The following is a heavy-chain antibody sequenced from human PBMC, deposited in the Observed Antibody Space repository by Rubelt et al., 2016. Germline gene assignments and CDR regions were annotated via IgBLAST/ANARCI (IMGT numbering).Heavy chain of an antibody. Sequence: VSSISSSSSYIYYADSVKGRFTISRDNAKNSLYPQMNSLRAEDTAVYYCAREDYGDRDAFDIWGQGTMVTVSS. D-gene: IGHD4-17*01. CDR2: ISSSSSYI. CDR3: AREDYGDRDAFDI. V-gene: IGHV3-21*01. J-gene: IGHJ3*02.